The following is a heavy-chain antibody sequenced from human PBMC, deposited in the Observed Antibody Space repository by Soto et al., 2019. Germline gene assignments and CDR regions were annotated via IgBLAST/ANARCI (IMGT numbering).Heavy chain of an antibody. CDR2: XXXXXINK. CDR3: ARDALLTTAGTLLLGSGEFDY. D-gene: IGHD6-13*01. Sequence: QVXLVESGGGVVQPGRSLRLSCAASGFTFSSYAMHWXXXAPGKGLXXXXXXXXXXINKYYADSVKGRFTISRDNSKNTLYLQMNSLRAEDTAVYYCARDALLTTAGTLLLGSGEFDYWGQGTLVTVSS. J-gene: IGHJ4*02. CDR1: GFTFSSYA. V-gene: IGHV3-30-3*01.